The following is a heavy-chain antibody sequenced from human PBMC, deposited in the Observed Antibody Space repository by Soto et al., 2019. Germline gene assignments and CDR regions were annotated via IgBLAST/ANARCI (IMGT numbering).Heavy chain of an antibody. CDR1: GFTFASSI. CDR3: ARRGRYYFDS. V-gene: IGHV3-23*01. Sequence: GGSLRLSFAASGFTFASSIMSWVRQAPGKGLEWVSTFSGSSGGTYYADSVKGRFTISRDNSKNTLYLQMNSLSAEDTDVYYCARRGRYYFDSWGQGTMVTVSS. CDR2: FSGSSGGT. J-gene: IGHJ4*02.